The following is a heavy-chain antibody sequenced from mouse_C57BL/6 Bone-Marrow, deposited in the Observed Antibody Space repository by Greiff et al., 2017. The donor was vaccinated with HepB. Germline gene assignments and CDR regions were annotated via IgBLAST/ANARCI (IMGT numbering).Heavy chain of an antibody. V-gene: IGHV1-61*01. Sequence: VQLQQSGAELVRPGSSVKLSCKASGYTFTSYWMDWVKQRPGQGLEWIGNIYPSDSETHYNQKFKDKATLTVDKSSSTAYMQLSSLTSEDSAVYCCARAFITTGVADYWGQGTTLTVSS. CDR3: ARAFITTGVADY. J-gene: IGHJ2*01. CDR2: IYPSDSET. D-gene: IGHD1-1*01. CDR1: GYTFTSYW.